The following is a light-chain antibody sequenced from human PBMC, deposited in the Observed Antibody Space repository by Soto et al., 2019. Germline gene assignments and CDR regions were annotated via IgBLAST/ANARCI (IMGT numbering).Light chain of an antibody. V-gene: IGKV3-15*01. Sequence: EIVMTQSPVTLSVSPGERATLSCRASQSVSSNLAWDQQKPGQAPRLLIYGASTRATGIPARFSGSGSGTEFTLTISSLQSEDFALYYCQQYNNWITFGQGTRLEIK. CDR1: QSVSSN. J-gene: IGKJ5*01. CDR2: GAS. CDR3: QQYNNWIT.